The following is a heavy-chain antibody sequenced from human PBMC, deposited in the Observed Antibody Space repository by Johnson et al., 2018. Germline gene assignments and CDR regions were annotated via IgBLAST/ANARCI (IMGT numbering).Heavy chain of an antibody. V-gene: IGHV3-23*04. Sequence: VQLVESGGGLVQXGGSLRLSCVASGFTFSNSGMSWVRQAPGQGLEWVSIISGSGSSTFHADSVRGRFSISRDSSKNTLYLQMNSLRVEDTAVDYCAKGGPLGDFWSGYGLDVWGQGTTVTVSS. D-gene: IGHD3-3*01. CDR3: AKGGPLGDFWSGYGLDV. J-gene: IGHJ6*02. CDR2: ISGSGSST. CDR1: GFTFSNSG.